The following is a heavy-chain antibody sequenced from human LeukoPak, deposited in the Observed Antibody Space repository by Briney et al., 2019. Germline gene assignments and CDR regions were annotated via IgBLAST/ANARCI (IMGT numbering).Heavy chain of an antibody. CDR3: AIDDDSSGYFDY. J-gene: IGHJ4*02. CDR1: GYTFSAYD. D-gene: IGHD3-22*01. Sequence: ASVKVSCKASGYTFSAYDMHWVRQAPGQGLEWMGRINPNSGGINYSQKFQGRVTMTRDTSISTAYMELKRLTSDDTAVYYCAIDDDSSGYFDYWGQGTLVNVSS. V-gene: IGHV1-2*06. CDR2: INPNSGGI.